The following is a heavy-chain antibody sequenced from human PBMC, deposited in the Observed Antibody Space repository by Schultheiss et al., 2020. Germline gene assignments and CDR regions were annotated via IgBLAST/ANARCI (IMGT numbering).Heavy chain of an antibody. Sequence: WGSLRLSCAASGFTFSNSWMSWVRQAPGKGLEWVSAISGSGGSTYYADSVKGRFTISRDNSKNTLYLQMNSLRAEDTAVYYCANLGPRYSSSWYFWGQGTLVTVSS. J-gene: IGHJ4*02. CDR1: GFTFSNSW. CDR2: ISGSGGST. V-gene: IGHV3-23*01. CDR3: ANLGPRYSSSWYF. D-gene: IGHD6-13*01.